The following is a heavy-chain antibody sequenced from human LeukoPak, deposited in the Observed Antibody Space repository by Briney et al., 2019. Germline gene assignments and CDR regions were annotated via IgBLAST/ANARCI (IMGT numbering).Heavy chain of an antibody. CDR3: ARGERLGPDF. CDR1: GDSIIGYY. CDR2: IHYSGSS. V-gene: IGHV4-59*01. Sequence: MPSETLSLTCTVSGDSIIGYYWTWIRQPPGKGLEWIGYIHYSGSSNYNPSLQSRVTISVDTSRGHFSPKLSSATAADTAVYYCARGERLGPDFWGQGTLVTVSS. J-gene: IGHJ4*02. D-gene: IGHD1-1*01.